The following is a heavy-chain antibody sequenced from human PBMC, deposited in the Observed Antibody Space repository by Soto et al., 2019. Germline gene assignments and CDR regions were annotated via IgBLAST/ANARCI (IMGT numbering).Heavy chain of an antibody. CDR2: ILVGGST. CDR3: AKATATGGGAFDI. D-gene: IGHD2-8*02. CDR1: VFTCSSYD. V-gene: IGHV3-23*01. J-gene: IGHJ3*02. Sequence: WWSLRLSCSASVFTCSSYDMSWFRQAPGKGLEWVSTILVGGSTHYPDSVKGRFTISRDNSKNTVFLQMNSLTAGDTAVYYCAKATATGGGAFDICGQGTMVTVSS.